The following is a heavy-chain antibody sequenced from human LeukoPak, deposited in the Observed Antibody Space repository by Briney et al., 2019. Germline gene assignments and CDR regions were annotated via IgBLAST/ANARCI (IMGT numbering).Heavy chain of an antibody. V-gene: IGHV3-11*06. J-gene: IGHJ4*02. D-gene: IGHD6-19*01. Sequence: GRFTISRDNAKNSLYLQMNSLRAEDTAVYYCASSRLDSSGFYFDYWGQGTLVTVSS. CDR3: ASSRLDSSGFYFDY.